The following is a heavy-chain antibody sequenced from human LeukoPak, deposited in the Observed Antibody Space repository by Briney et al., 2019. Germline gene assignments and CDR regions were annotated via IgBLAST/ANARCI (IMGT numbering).Heavy chain of an antibody. CDR3: ARDFRPQDEGDGYNSQIFDY. V-gene: IGHV3-7*01. Sequence: GGSLRLSCAASGFTFSSYWMSWVRQAPGKGLEWVANIKQDGSEKYYVDSVKGRFTISRDNAKNSLYLQMNGLRAEDTAVYYCARDFRPQDEGDGYNSQIFDYWGQGTLVTVSS. D-gene: IGHD5-24*01. CDR1: GFTFSSYW. J-gene: IGHJ4*02. CDR2: IKQDGSEK.